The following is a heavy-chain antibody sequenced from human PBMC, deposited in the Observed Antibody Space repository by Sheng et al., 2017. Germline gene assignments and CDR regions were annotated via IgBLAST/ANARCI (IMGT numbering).Heavy chain of an antibody. CDR3: ARGTQGSHCSGGSCYSVQNAFDI. Sequence: QVQLQESGPGLVKPSETLSLICTVSGGMSGYYWSWIRQSPGKGLEWIGYGTTNYNPSLKSRVTITTDTSKNQFSLMLSSVTAADTAIYYCARGTQGSHCSGGSCYSVQNAFDIWGQGTMVTVSS. J-gene: IGHJ3*02. D-gene: IGHD2-15*01. CDR2: GTT. CDR1: GGMSGYY. V-gene: IGHV4-59*01.